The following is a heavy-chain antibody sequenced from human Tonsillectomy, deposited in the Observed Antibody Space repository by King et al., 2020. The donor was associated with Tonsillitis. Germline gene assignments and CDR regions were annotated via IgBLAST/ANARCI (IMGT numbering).Heavy chain of an antibody. D-gene: IGHD2-21*01. CDR3: ARLEGDTYSGVDY. Sequence: EQLVQSGADVKKPGESLKISCKGSGYSFFTYWIGWVRQMPGKGLEWMGIIYPSDSDTRYSPSFQVQVTISADKSISTAYLQWSSLKASDTAMYYCARLEGDTYSGVDYWGQGTLVTVSS. CDR2: IYPSDSDT. CDR1: GYSFFTYW. J-gene: IGHJ4*02. V-gene: IGHV5-51*01.